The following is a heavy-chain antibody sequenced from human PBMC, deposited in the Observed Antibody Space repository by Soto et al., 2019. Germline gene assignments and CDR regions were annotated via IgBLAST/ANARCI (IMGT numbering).Heavy chain of an antibody. CDR3: AASGSDVLGYDYKDTEGLDI. J-gene: IGHJ3*02. Sequence: QVQLVQSGPEVKKPGSSVKVSCEASGGTFSNFAVNWVRQAPGQGLEWVGGIIPLFNVAKYAQKFEGRDTIVADDSTSTAYMGWSSLRSDDTAMYYWAASGSDVLGYDYKDTEGLDIWGQGTMVTVSP. V-gene: IGHV1-69*01. CDR2: IIPLFNVA. CDR1: GGTFSNFA. D-gene: IGHD4-4*01.